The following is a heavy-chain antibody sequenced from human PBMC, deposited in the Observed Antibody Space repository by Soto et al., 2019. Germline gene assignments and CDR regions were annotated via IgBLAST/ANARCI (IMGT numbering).Heavy chain of an antibody. CDR2: FDPEDGET. D-gene: IGHD6-6*01. V-gene: IGHV1-24*01. CDR3: ATVGSSSSGSYYYGMDV. J-gene: IGHJ6*02. CDR1: GYTLTELS. Sequence: GASVKVSCEVSGYTLTELSMHWVRQAPGKGLEWMGGFDPEDGETIYAQKFQGRVTMTEDTSTDTAYMELSSLRSEDTAVYYCATVGSSSSGSYYYGMDVWGQGTTVTVSS.